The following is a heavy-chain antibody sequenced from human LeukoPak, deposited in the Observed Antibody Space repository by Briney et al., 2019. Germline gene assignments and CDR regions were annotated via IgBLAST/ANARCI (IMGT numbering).Heavy chain of an antibody. CDR2: IYSSGST. Sequence: SETLSLTCTVSGGSISSGSYYWGWIRQPAGKGLEWIGRIYSSGSTNYNPSLKSRVTISQDTSKNQVSLKLSSVTAADTAVYYCARHSLGYCSGGTCPLDYWGQGTLVTVSS. J-gene: IGHJ4*02. D-gene: IGHD2-15*01. V-gene: IGHV4-61*02. CDR1: GGSISSGSYY. CDR3: ARHSLGYCSGGTCPLDY.